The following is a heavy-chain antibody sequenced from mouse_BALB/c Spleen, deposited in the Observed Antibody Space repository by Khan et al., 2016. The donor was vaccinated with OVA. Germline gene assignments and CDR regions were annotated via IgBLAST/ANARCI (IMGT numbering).Heavy chain of an antibody. V-gene: IGHV3-2*02. D-gene: IGHD4-1*01. J-gene: IGHJ4*01. CDR2: ISYSGST. Sequence: EVQLQESGPGLVKPSQSLSLTCTVTGYSITSDYAWNWIRQFPGNKLEWMGYISYSGSTTYNPSLKSRISITRDTSKNQSFLQLKSVTSEDTATXDCASELGRYYAMDYWGQGTSVTVSS. CDR3: ASELGRYYAMDY. CDR1: GYSITSDYA.